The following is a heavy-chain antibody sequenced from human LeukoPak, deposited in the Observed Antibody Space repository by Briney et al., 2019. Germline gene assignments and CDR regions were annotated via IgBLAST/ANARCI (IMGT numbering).Heavy chain of an antibody. CDR2: ISAYNGNT. CDR3: ARDSLNSGYDGEVDY. V-gene: IGHV1-18*04. CDR1: GYTFTSYG. D-gene: IGHD5-12*01. Sequence: ASVKVSCKASGYTFTSYGITWVRPAPGQGLEWMGWISAYNGNTNYAQKLQGRVTMTTDTSTSTAYMELRSLRSDDTAVYYCARDSLNSGYDGEVDYWGQGTLVTVSS. J-gene: IGHJ4*02.